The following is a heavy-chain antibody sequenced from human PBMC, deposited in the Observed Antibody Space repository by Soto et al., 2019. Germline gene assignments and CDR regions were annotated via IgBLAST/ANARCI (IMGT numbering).Heavy chain of an antibody. CDR3: ERVGGYYYFGTDV. J-gene: IGHJ6*02. Sequence: QVLLQESGPRLLKPSETLSLTCNVSGASISSYYWTWIRQPPGKGLEWIGYIFYSGSTNYNPSLKSRVSISVGTSNSPFCMNLNSVPAADTAVYYCERVGGYYYFGTDVWGQGTTVPVSS. D-gene: IGHD3-16*01. CDR2: IFYSGST. V-gene: IGHV4-59*01. CDR1: GASISSYY.